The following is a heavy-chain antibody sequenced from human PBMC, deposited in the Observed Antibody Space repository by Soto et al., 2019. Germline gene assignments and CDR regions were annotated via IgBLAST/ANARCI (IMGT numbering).Heavy chain of an antibody. CDR1: GFTFSSYW. J-gene: IGHJ4*01. D-gene: IGHD5-12*01. Sequence: HPGGSLRLSCAASGFTFSSYWMSWVRQAPGKGLEWVANIKQDGSEKYYVDSVKGRFTISRDNAKNSLYLQMNSLRAEDTAVYYCPRPQRGYSGYDLPDYWGQGTLVTVSS. V-gene: IGHV3-7*01. CDR3: PRPQRGYSGYDLPDY. CDR2: IKQDGSEK.